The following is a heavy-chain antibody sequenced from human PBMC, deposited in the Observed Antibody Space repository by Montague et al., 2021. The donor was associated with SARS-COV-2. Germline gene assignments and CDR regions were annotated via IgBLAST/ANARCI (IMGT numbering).Heavy chain of an antibody. Sequence: CAISGDSVSSNIATWNWIRQSPSRGLEWLGRTCYRSKWYNDYAVSVKSRVIINPDTSNNRISLQLNSVTPEDTAVYYCARAYCGGDCYLYWYFDLWGRGTLVTVSS. D-gene: IGHD2-21*02. CDR1: GDSVSSNIAT. CDR2: TCYRSKWYN. V-gene: IGHV6-1*01. CDR3: ARAYCGGDCYLYWYFDL. J-gene: IGHJ2*01.